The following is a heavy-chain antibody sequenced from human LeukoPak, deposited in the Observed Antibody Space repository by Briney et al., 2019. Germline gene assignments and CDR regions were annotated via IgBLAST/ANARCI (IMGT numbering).Heavy chain of an antibody. V-gene: IGHV3-23*01. J-gene: IGHJ5*02. D-gene: IGHD6-13*01. CDR3: AKTQAAVGKAWFDP. CDR1: GFTFSSYG. CDR2: IGGSGGST. Sequence: GGSLRLSCAASGFTFSSYGMSWVRQAPGKGLEWVSAIGGSGGSTYYADSVKGRFTISRDNSKNTLYLQMNSLRAEDMAVYYCAKTQAAVGKAWFDPWGQGTLVTVSS.